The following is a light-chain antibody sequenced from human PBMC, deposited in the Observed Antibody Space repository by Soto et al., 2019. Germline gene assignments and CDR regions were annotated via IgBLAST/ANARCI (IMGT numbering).Light chain of an antibody. CDR1: QHVTTTY. CDR3: QQYDSSFT. J-gene: IGKJ4*01. CDR2: GAS. V-gene: IGKV3-20*01. Sequence: LTQSPATLSLSPDKKATLSCTASQHVTTTYIARYQQKLGQAPGLLIYGASTRATGTPDRFTGGGFGTDFTLSISRVEPEDFAVYYCQQYDSSFTFGGGTKVDIK.